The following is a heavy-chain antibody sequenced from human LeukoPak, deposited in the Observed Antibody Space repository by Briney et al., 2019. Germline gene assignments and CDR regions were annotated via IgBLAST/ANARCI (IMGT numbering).Heavy chain of an antibody. J-gene: IGHJ4*02. D-gene: IGHD3-22*01. Sequence: PSETLSLTCTVPGGSIISSYWSCIPRPPGTGLNWIGYISYTGPTNYNPSLKRRVTISLDASKSQFSLKLSSVTAADTAVYYCSRLVSSALPNYWGQGPLVTVSS. V-gene: IGHV4-59*08. CDR3: SRLVSSALPNY. CDR2: ISYTGPT. CDR1: GGSIISSY.